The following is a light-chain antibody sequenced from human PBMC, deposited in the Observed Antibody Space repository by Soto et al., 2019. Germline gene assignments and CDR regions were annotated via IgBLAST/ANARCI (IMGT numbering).Light chain of an antibody. J-gene: IGKJ4*01. CDR1: QSVSSY. Sequence: EIVLTQSPAILSLSPGDRSTVSCRASQSVSSYLAGYQQKPGQAPRLLIYDASNRATAIPARFSGSGSGTDFPLTITSLVPEDVAVYYCQQRSNWPSTFGGGTTVEIK. V-gene: IGKV3-11*01. CDR2: DAS. CDR3: QQRSNWPST.